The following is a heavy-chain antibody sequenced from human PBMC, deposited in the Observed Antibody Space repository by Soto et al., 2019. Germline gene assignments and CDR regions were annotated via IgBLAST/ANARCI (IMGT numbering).Heavy chain of an antibody. CDR1: GDSVSSYY. J-gene: IGHJ6*02. V-gene: IGHV4-4*07. D-gene: IGHD2-15*01. CDR2: IYISGST. Sequence: QVQLQESGPGLVKPSETLSLTCTVSGDSVSSYYWSWIRQPAGRGLEWIGRIYISGSTDYNPSLKGRVSMSVDRSKNQFSLKLTSVTAADTAVYYCVRDCSGGGCYSDYGMDVWGQGTMVTVSS. CDR3: VRDCSGGGCYSDYGMDV.